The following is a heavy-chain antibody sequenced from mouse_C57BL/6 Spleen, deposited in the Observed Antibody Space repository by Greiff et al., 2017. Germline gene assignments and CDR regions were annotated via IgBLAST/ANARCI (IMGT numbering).Heavy chain of an antibody. J-gene: IGHJ1*03. CDR2: IYPSDSET. Sequence: VQLQQPGAELVRPGSSVKLSCKASGYTFTSYWMDWVKQRPGQGLEWIGNIYPSDSETHYNQKFKDKATLTVDKSSSTAYMQLSSLTSEDSAVYYCAGEGGKDWYFDVWGTGTTVTVSS. CDR1: GYTFTSYW. CDR3: AGEGGKDWYFDV. V-gene: IGHV1-61*01. D-gene: IGHD2-1*01.